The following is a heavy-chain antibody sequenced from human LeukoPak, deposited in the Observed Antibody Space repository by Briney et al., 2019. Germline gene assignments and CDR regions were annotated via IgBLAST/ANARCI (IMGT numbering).Heavy chain of an antibody. V-gene: IGHV1-69*13. CDR1: GGTFSSYA. D-gene: IGHD5-12*01. Sequence: SVKVSCKASGGTFSSYAISWVRQAPGQGLEWMGGVIPIFGTANYAQKFQGRVTITADESTSTAYMELSSLRSEDTAVYYCARMRYSGYYSGVDYWGQGTLVTVSS. CDR2: VIPIFGTA. CDR3: ARMRYSGYYSGVDY. J-gene: IGHJ4*02.